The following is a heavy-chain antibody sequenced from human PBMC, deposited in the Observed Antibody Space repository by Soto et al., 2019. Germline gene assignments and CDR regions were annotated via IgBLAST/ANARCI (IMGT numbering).Heavy chain of an antibody. J-gene: IGHJ6*02. Sequence: QVQLVQSGAEVKKPGSSVKVSCKASGGTFSSYAISWVRQAPGQGLEWMGGIIPIFGTANYAQKFQGRVTSTAAESTSTAYMERSSLRSEDTAVYYCAREADIVLVPAAPSGMDVWGQGTTVTVSS. V-gene: IGHV1-69*12. CDR3: AREADIVLVPAAPSGMDV. D-gene: IGHD2-2*01. CDR1: GGTFSSYA. CDR2: IIPIFGTA.